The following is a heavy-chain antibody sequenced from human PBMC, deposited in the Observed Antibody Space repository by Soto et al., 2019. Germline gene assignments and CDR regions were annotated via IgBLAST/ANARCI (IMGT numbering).Heavy chain of an antibody. D-gene: IGHD3-10*01. Sequence: QVQLVESGGGVVQPGRSLRLSCAASGFTFSSYAMHWVRQAPGKGLEWVAVISYDGSNKYYADSVKGRFTISRDNSKNTLYLQMNSLRAEDTAVYYCAREPMGRYSGSGSDDFDYWGQGTLVTVSS. CDR1: GFTFSSYA. J-gene: IGHJ4*02. CDR3: AREPMGRYSGSGSDDFDY. CDR2: ISYDGSNK. V-gene: IGHV3-30-3*01.